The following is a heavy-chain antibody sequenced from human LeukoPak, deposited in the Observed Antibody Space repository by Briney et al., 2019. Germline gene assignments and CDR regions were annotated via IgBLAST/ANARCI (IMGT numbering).Heavy chain of an antibody. D-gene: IGHD2-2*01. J-gene: IGHJ6*03. CDR3: ARGGDCSSTSCYGHMDV. V-gene: IGHV4-34*01. Sequence: SETLSLTCAVYGGSFSSYYWSWIRQPPGKGLEWIGEINHSGSTNYNPSLKSRVTIPVDTSKNQFSLKLSSVTAVDTAVYYCARGGDCSSTSCYGHMDVWGKGTTVTVSS. CDR2: INHSGST. CDR1: GGSFSSYY.